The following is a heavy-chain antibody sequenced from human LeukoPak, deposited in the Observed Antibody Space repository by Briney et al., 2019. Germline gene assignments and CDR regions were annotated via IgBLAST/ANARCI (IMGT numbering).Heavy chain of an antibody. CDR3: AARYSSSSVGY. Sequence: PGGSLRLSCAASGFTFSDYYVSWIRQAPGKGLEWVSYISSSGSTIYYADSVKGRFTISRDNAKNSLYLQMNSLRAEDTAVQYCAARYSSSSVGYWGQGTLVTVSS. CDR2: ISSSGSTI. CDR1: GFTFSDYY. J-gene: IGHJ4*02. D-gene: IGHD6-6*01. V-gene: IGHV3-11*04.